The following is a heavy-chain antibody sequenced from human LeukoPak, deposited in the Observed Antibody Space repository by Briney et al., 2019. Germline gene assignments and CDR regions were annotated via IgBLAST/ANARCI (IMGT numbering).Heavy chain of an antibody. V-gene: IGHV4-59*08. J-gene: IGHJ5*02. Sequence: SETLSLTCTVSGAPFSNYYWSWIRQPPGKGLEWIGHIYSSGSNNYNPSLKSRLTISLDTSKNQFSLKLSSVTAADTAVYYCARQFDPWGQGILVTVSS. CDR2: IYSSGSN. CDR3: ARQFDP. CDR1: GAPFSNYY.